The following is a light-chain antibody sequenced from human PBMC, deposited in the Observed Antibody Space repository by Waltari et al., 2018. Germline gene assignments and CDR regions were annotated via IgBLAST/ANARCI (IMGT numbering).Light chain of an antibody. CDR2: DAS. V-gene: IGKV3-11*01. CDR1: QGVSSY. Sequence: EIVLTQSPPTLSLSPGGRATLSCRDSQGVSSYLAWYQQKPGQAPRPLIYDASNRATGIPARFSGSGSETDFTLTISSPEPEDFAVYYCPQLSNWPLLGQATKLEI. J-gene: IGKJ2*01. CDR3: PQLSNWPL.